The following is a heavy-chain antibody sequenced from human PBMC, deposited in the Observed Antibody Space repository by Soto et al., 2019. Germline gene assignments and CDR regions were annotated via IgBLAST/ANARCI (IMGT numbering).Heavy chain of an antibody. V-gene: IGHV4-30-2*06. CDR1: GGSISSPGYS. CDR3: ARRYTTSSGIGRFDP. Sequence: SETLSLTCAVSGGSISSPGYSWSWIRQSPGKGLEWIGYIFHSGITYSNPSLKSQVTMSVDRSKNQISLKVNSVTAADTAVYYCARRYTTSSGIGRFDPWGQGTQVTVSS. CDR2: IFHSGIT. J-gene: IGHJ5*02. D-gene: IGHD6-6*01.